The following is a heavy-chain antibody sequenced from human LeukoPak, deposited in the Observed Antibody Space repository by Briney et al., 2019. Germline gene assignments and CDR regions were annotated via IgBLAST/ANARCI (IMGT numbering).Heavy chain of an antibody. V-gene: IGHV5-51*01. CDR3: ASSPYCSGGSCYPRRFDY. CDR1: GYSFTSYW. Sequence: GESLKISCKGSGYSFTSYWIGWVRQMPGKGLEWMGIIYPGDSDTRYSPSFQGQVTISADKSISTAYLQWSSLKASDTAMYYCASSPYCSGGSCYPRRFDYWGQGTLVTVSS. CDR2: IYPGDSDT. D-gene: IGHD2-15*01. J-gene: IGHJ4*02.